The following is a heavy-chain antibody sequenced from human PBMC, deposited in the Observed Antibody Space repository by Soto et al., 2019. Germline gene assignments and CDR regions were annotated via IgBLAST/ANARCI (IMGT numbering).Heavy chain of an antibody. D-gene: IGHD3-10*01. CDR2: INHSGST. V-gene: IGHV4-34*01. CDR3: AKRPTERWFGEFLPPERWFDP. Sequence: SETLSLTCAVYGGSFSGYYWSWIRQPPGKGLEWIGEINHSGSTNYNPSLKSRVTISVDTSKNQFSLKLSSVTAADTAVYYCAKRPTERWFGEFLPPERWFDPWGQGTLVTISS. CDR1: GGSFSGYY. J-gene: IGHJ5*02.